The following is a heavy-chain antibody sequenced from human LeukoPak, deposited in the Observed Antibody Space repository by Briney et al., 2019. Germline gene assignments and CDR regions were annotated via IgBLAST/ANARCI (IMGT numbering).Heavy chain of an antibody. CDR1: GFTFSSYE. CDR3: ARVDEWLATVY. Sequence: PGGSLRLSCAASGFTFSSYEMNWVRQAPGKGLEWVSYISRSGSTIYYADSVRARFTISRDNAKNSLDLQMNSLRAEDTALYYCARVDEWLATVYWGQGTLVTVSS. V-gene: IGHV3-48*03. J-gene: IGHJ4*02. D-gene: IGHD6-19*01. CDR2: ISRSGSTI.